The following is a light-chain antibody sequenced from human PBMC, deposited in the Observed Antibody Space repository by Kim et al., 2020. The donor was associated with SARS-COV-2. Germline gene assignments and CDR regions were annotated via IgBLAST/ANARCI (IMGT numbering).Light chain of an antibody. CDR3: QQYYSTPYT. CDR1: QSVLSSSDNKNF. V-gene: IGKV4-1*01. J-gene: IGKJ2*01. CDR2: WAS. Sequence: RATINCKSSQSVLSSSDNKNFLAWYQQNPGQPPKLLIYWASTRESGVPDRFSGSGSGTDFTLTINSLQAEDVAVYYCQQYYSTPYTFGQGTKLEI.